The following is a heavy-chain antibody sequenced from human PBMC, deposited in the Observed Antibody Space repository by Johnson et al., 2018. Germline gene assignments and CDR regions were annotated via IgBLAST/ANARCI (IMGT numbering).Heavy chain of an antibody. D-gene: IGHD6-13*01. CDR3: AKDYLAAEAAFDI. Sequence: QVQLVQSGGGVVQPGRSLRLSCAASGFIFSTYAMHWARQAQGKGLEWVAVIWYDGSNQYYSDSVKGRFTISRDNSKNTLHLQMNSLRAEDTAGYYCAKDYLAAEAAFDIWGQGTMVTVSS. CDR2: IWYDGSNQ. V-gene: IGHV3-33*06. J-gene: IGHJ3*02. CDR1: GFIFSTYA.